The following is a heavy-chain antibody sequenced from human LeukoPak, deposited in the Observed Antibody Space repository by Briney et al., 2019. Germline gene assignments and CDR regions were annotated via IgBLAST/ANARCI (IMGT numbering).Heavy chain of an antibody. CDR3: ARLWRIAAAGYYFDY. V-gene: IGHV4-38-2*02. Sequence: ASETLSLTCTVSGYSISSGYYWGWIRQPPGKGLEWIGSIYHSGSTYYNPSLKSRVTISVDTSKNQFSLKLSSVTAADTAVYYCARLWRIAAAGYYFDYWGQGTLVTVSS. CDR1: GYSISSGYY. J-gene: IGHJ4*02. CDR2: IYHSGST. D-gene: IGHD6-13*01.